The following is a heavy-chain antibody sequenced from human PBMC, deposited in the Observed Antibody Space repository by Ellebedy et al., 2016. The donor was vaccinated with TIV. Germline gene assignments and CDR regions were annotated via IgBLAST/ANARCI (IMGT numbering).Heavy chain of an antibody. J-gene: IGHJ4*02. V-gene: IGHV3-21*06. D-gene: IGHD3-10*01. Sequence: GGSLRLXXAASGFTFSDYYMTWIRQAPGKGLEWISSISSSSSYIYYADSVKGRFTISRDNAKNSLYLQMSSLRAEDTAVYYCARGGRGDQINYWGQGTLVTVSS. CDR1: GFTFSDYY. CDR2: ISSSSSYI. CDR3: ARGGRGDQINY.